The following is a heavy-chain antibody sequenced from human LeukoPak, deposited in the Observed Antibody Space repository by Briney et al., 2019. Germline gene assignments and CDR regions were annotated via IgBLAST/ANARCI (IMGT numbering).Heavy chain of an antibody. Sequence: SSETLSLTCAVYGGSFSGCYWSWIRQPPGKGLEWIGEINHSGSTNYNPSLKSRVTISVDTSKNQFSLKLSSVTAADTAVYYCARGAYCSSTSCLTGYFDYWGQGTLVTVSS. D-gene: IGHD2-2*01. J-gene: IGHJ4*02. CDR3: ARGAYCSSTSCLTGYFDY. V-gene: IGHV4-34*01. CDR1: GGSFSGCY. CDR2: INHSGST.